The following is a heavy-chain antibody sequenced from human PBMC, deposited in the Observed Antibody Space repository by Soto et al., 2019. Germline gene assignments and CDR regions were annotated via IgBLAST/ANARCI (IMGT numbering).Heavy chain of an antibody. V-gene: IGHV3-23*01. CDR1: GFTFSTYS. J-gene: IGHJ4*02. Sequence: GSLRLSCAASGFTFSTYSMTWLRQAPGKGLQWVSTISNNGGSTYYIDSVKGRFTISRDNSKNTLYLQVNSLRNDDTAVYYCTRGLLTDFFDYWGQGALVTAPQ. CDR3: TRGLLTDFFDY. CDR2: ISNNGGST.